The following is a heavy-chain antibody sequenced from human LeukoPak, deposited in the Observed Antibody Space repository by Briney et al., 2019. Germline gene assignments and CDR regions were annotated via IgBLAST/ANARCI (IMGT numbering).Heavy chain of an antibody. D-gene: IGHD3-3*01. CDR2: INPNSGGT. V-gene: IGHV1-2*02. CDR3: ARDRARITIFGTLGGEFDY. Sequence: RASVKVSCKASGYTFTGYYMHWVRQAPGQGLEWMGWINPNSGGTNYAQKFQGRVTMTRDTSISTAYMELSRLRSDDTAVYYCARDRARITIFGTLGGEFDYWGQGTLVTVSS. CDR1: GYTFTGYY. J-gene: IGHJ4*02.